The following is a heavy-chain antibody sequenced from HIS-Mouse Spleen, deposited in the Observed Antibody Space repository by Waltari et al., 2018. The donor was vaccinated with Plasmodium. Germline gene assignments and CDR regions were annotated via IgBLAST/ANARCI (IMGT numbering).Heavy chain of an antibody. V-gene: IGHV3-30-3*01. D-gene: IGHD2-15*01. CDR2: ISYDGSNK. CDR1: GFTFSSSA. Sequence: QVQLVESGGGVVQPGRSLRPSCAASGFTFSSSAIHWVRQAPGKGLEWVAVISYDGSNKYYADSVKGRFTISRDNSKNTLYLQMNSLRAEDTAVYYCARDRRLAFDYWGQGTLVTVSS. CDR3: ARDRRLAFDY. J-gene: IGHJ4*02.